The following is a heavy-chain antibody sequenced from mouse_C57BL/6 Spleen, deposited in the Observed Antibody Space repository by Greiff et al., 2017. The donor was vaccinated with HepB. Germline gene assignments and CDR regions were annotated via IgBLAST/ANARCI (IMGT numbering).Heavy chain of an antibody. CDR3: VSGDYYGSFYYAMDY. J-gene: IGHJ4*01. V-gene: IGHV10-1*01. Sequence: EVQLQESGGGLVQPKGSLKLSCAASGFSFNTYAMNWVRQAPGKGLEWVARIRSKSNNYATYYADSVKDRFTISRDDSESMLYLQMNNLKTEDTAMYYCVSGDYYGSFYYAMDYWGQGTSVTVSS. CDR2: IRSKSNNYAT. CDR1: GFSFNTYA. D-gene: IGHD1-1*01.